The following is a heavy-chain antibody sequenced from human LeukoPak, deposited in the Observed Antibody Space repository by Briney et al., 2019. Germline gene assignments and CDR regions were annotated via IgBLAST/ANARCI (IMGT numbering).Heavy chain of an antibody. CDR2: VYSSGNT. V-gene: IGHV4-4*08. CDR1: DGSIRMYY. J-gene: IGHJ4*02. D-gene: IGHD3-10*01. Sequence: SETLSLTCTVSDGSIRMYYGSWVRQPPGKGLEWIGYVYSSGNTNYRPSLKGRAIISADTSKNQFSLKLTSVTAADTAVYYCVRDRELTYWGQGILVTVSS. CDR3: VRDRELTY.